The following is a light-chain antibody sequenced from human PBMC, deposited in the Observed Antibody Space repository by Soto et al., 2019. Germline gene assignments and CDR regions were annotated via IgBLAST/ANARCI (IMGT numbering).Light chain of an antibody. CDR1: SSDGGGYNY. CDR3: SSYTSSSTRLYV. CDR2: DVS. V-gene: IGLV2-14*01. J-gene: IGLJ1*01. Sequence: QSALTQPASVSGSPGQSITISCTGTSSDGGGYNYVSWYQQHPGKAPKLMIYDVSNRPSGVSNRFSGYKSGNTASLTISGLQAEDEADYYCSSYTSSSTRLYVFGTGTKVTVL.